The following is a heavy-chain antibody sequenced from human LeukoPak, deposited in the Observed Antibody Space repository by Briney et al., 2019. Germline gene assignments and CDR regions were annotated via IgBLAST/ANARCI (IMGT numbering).Heavy chain of an antibody. J-gene: IGHJ4*02. CDR3: AKEKIVALTPEY. D-gene: IGHD5-12*01. CDR2: ISASGTQT. CDR1: GFTFRSYA. V-gene: IGHV3-23*01. Sequence: GGSLRLSCTASGFTFRSYAMSWVRQTPEKGLEWVSSISASGTQTYYAESVKGRFTVSRDNSQNTVYLQMNSLRAEDTALYYCAKEKIVALTPEYWGQGTLVTVSS.